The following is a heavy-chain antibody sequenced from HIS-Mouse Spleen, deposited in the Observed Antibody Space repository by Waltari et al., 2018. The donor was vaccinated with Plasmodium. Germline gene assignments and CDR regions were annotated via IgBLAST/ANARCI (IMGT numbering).Heavy chain of an antibody. CDR3: TTEYYYGSGSYSFDY. V-gene: IGHV3-15*01. D-gene: IGHD3-10*01. J-gene: IGHJ4*02. CDR1: GFTFSNAW. CDR2: IKRKTDGGTT. Sequence: EVQLVESGGGLVKPGGSLRLSCAASGFTFSNAWMSWVRQAPGKGLEWVGRIKRKTDGGTTDDAAPVKGRFTSSRDDSKNTLYLQMNSLKTEDTAVYYCTTEYYYGSGSYSFDYWGQGTLVTVSS.